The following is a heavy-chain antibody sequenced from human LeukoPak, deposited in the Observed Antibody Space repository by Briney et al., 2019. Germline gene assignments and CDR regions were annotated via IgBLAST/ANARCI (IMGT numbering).Heavy chain of an antibody. CDR2: INHSGST. D-gene: IGHD5-18*01. J-gene: IGHJ4*02. CDR1: GGSISSGGYY. V-gene: IGHV4-39*07. CDR3: VGGYSYGH. Sequence: PSETLSLTCTVSGGSISSGGYYWSWIRQPPGKGLEWIGEINHSGSTNYNPSLKSRVTISVDTSKNQFSLKLSSVTAADTAVYYCVGGYSYGHWGQGTLVTVSS.